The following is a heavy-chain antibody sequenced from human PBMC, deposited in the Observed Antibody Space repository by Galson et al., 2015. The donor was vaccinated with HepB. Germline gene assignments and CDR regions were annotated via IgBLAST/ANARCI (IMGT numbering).Heavy chain of an antibody. V-gene: IGHV3-23*01. Sequence: SLRLSCAASGFPFDTWAMSWVRQPPGKGLEWVASITSSLNTFYADSVRGRFTISRDNSKNSLYLQMNSLRPEDTAVYQCLGGRVYWGQGILVTVSP. CDR3: LGGRVY. CDR1: GFPFDTWA. J-gene: IGHJ4*02. D-gene: IGHD3-10*01. CDR2: ITSSLNT.